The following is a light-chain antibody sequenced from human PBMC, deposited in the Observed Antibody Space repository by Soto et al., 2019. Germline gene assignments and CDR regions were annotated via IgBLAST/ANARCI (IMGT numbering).Light chain of an antibody. Sequence: GDRVIITCRASRAISTLFAWYQQMPGKAPKLLIYDASTLESGVPSRFRGSGSGTDFTLTISSLKPEDFETYYCQQFYDYPLTFGGGTKVDIK. CDR2: DAS. V-gene: IGKV1D-13*01. CDR1: RAISTL. CDR3: QQFYDYPLT. J-gene: IGKJ4*01.